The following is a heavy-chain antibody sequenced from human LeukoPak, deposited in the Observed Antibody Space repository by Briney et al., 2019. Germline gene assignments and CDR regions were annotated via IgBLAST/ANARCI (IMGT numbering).Heavy chain of an antibody. V-gene: IGHV4-59*01. CDR3: ARVGPPREDYDSSPRFVGGGDDAFDI. CDR1: GGSISSYY. Sequence: PPETLSLTCTVSGGSISSYYWSWIRQPPGKGLEWIGYIYYSGSTNYNPSLKSRVTISVDTSKNQFSLKLSSVTAADTAVYYCARVGPPREDYDSSPRFVGGGDDAFDIWGQGTMVTVSS. J-gene: IGHJ3*02. CDR2: IYYSGST. D-gene: IGHD3-22*01.